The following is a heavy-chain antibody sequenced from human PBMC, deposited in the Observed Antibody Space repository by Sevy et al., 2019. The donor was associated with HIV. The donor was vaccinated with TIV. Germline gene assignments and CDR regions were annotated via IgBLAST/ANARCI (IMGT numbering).Heavy chain of an antibody. CDR1: GFTFSSHA. J-gene: IGHJ4*02. CDR3: ARDGGYSVNFLPSGY. CDR2: ISYDGSSK. Sequence: GESLKISCAASGFTFSSHAMHWVRQAPGKGLEWMAAISYDGSSKYYADSVKGRFTISRDDSKNTLYLQMSSLRAGDMAVYYCARDGGYSVNFLPSGYWGQGTLVTVSS. V-gene: IGHV3-30-3*01. D-gene: IGHD3-10*02.